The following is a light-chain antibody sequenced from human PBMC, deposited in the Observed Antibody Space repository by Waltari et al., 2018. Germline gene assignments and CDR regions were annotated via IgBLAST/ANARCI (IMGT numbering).Light chain of an antibody. CDR2: WAS. CDR3: QQYSSIPIT. CDR1: QSLLYRSNNKNY. J-gene: IGKJ4*01. Sequence: DIVMTQSPDSLAVSLGERATINCKSSQSLLYRSNNKNYLAWYQQKPGQPPRLLIYWASTRESGVPDRFSGSESGTDFTLTISSLQAEDVAVYYCQQYSSIPITFGGGTKVET. V-gene: IGKV4-1*01.